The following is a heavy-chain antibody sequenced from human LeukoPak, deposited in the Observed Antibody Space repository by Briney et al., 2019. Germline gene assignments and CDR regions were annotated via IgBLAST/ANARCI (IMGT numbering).Heavy chain of an antibody. V-gene: IGHV4-34*01. D-gene: IGHD3-10*01. CDR2: INHSKTT. J-gene: IGHJ5*02. CDR1: GGSFSGYY. CDR3: ARDRVLGFGESSFNWFDP. Sequence: SETLSLTCGVYGGSFSGYYWSWIRQTPGTGLEWIGEINHSKTTNYNPSLKSRVTISVDTSKNQFSLKLSSVTAADTAVYYCARDRVLGFGESSFNWFDPWGQGTLVTVSS.